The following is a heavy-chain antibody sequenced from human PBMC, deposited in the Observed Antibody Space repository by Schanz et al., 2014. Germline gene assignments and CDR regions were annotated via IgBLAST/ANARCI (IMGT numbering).Heavy chain of an antibody. V-gene: IGHV4-59*12. CDR2: IYYSGSS. J-gene: IGHJ3*02. CDR3: ARDRGHGDLPGDI. CDR1: GGSIRSYF. D-gene: IGHD4-17*01. Sequence: QVQLQESGPGLLKPSETLSLTCTVSGGSIRSYFWCWIRQPPGKGLEWIGYIYYSGSSDYNPSLKSRVTISVDTSKNQFSLKLRSVTAADTAVYYCARDRGHGDLPGDIWGQGTMVTVSS.